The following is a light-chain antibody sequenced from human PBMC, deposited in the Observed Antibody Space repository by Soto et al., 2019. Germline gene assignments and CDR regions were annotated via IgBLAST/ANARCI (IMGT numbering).Light chain of an antibody. CDR3: QQSYSTPIT. CDR1: QSIRSY. Sequence: DIQLTQSPTFLFASVGDGVTITCRASQSIRSYLNWYQQKPGKAPKLLIYAASSLHSGVPSRFSGSGSGTDFTLTISSLQPEDFATYFCQQSYSTPITFGQGTRLEI. J-gene: IGKJ5*01. V-gene: IGKV1-39*01. CDR2: AAS.